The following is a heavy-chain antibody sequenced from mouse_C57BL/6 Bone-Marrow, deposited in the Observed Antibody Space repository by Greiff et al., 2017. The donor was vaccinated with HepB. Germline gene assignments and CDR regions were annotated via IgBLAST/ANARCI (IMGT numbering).Heavy chain of an antibody. CDR1: GYTFTSYW. CDR3: ARDLLRPSAPYWYFDV. Sequence: VQLQQPGAELVMPGASVKLSCKASGYTFTSYWMHWVKQRPGQGLEWIGEIDPSDSYTNYNQKFKGKSTLTVDKSSSTAYMQLSSLTSEDSAVYYCARDLLRPSAPYWYFDVWGTGTTVTVSS. CDR2: IDPSDSYT. J-gene: IGHJ1*03. V-gene: IGHV1-69*01. D-gene: IGHD1-2*01.